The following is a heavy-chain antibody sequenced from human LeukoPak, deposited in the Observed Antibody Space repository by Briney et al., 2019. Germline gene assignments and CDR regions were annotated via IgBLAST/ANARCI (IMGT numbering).Heavy chain of an antibody. Sequence: PGGSLRLSCAASGFTFSSYAMSWVRQAPGKGLEWVSAISGSGSSTYYVDSVKGRFTISRDNFKNTLYLQMNSLRAEDTAVYYCAKVRDYDSSGYSDYWGQGNLVTVSS. CDR1: GFTFSSYA. CDR2: ISGSGSST. J-gene: IGHJ4*02. D-gene: IGHD3-22*01. V-gene: IGHV3-23*01. CDR3: AKVRDYDSSGYSDY.